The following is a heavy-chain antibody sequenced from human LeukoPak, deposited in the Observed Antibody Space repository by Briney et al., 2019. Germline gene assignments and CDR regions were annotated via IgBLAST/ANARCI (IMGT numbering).Heavy chain of an antibody. CDR2: IYYSGST. V-gene: IGHV4-59*08. CDR1: GGSISSYY. CDR3: ARLIDYCSGGSCYWYFDL. J-gene: IGHJ2*01. Sequence: SETLSLTCTVSGGSISSYYWSWIRQPPGKGLEWIGYIYYSGSTNYNPSLKSRVTISVDTSKNRFSLKLSSVTAADTAVYYCARLIDYCSGGSCYWYFDLWGRGTLVTVSS. D-gene: IGHD2-15*01.